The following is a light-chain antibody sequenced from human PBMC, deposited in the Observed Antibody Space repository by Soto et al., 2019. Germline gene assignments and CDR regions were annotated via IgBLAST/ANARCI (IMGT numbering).Light chain of an antibody. Sequence: QSVLTQPSSVSGSPGQSITLSCTGNSREVGGYNYVSWYQQHPGKAPKLIIYDLSNRPSGVSNRFSGSKSVNTASLTISGLQAEDEADYYCSSYTSSSTFYVFGTGTKVTVL. J-gene: IGLJ1*01. CDR2: DLS. CDR3: SSYTSSSTFYV. CDR1: SREVGGYNY. V-gene: IGLV2-14*01.